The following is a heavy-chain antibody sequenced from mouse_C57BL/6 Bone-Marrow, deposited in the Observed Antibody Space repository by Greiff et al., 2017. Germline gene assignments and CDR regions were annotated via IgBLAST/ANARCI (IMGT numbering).Heavy chain of an antibody. J-gene: IGHJ2*01. V-gene: IGHV1-55*01. Sequence: QVQLQQPGAELVKPGASVKMSCKASGYTFTSYWITWVKQRPGQGLEWIGDIYPGSGSTNYNEKFKSKAPLTVDTSSSTAYMQLSGLTSEDSAVFYCARNPDFYGSSYLDYWGQRTTLTVSS. CDR1: GYTFTSYW. CDR2: IYPGSGST. CDR3: ARNPDFYGSSYLDY. D-gene: IGHD1-1*01.